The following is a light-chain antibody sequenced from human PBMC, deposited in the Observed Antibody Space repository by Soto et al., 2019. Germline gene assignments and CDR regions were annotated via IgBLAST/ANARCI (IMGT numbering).Light chain of an antibody. CDR1: QSVTGTY. J-gene: IGKJ1*01. V-gene: IGKV3-20*01. CDR3: RQYGSTPWT. Sequence: EIVLTQSPGTLSLSPGERATLSCRASQSVTGTYLAWHQQKPGQAPRLLIFAASSRATGIPDRFSGSGSGTDFTLTISRLEPEDFAVYYCRQYGSTPWTFGQGTKVEVK. CDR2: AAS.